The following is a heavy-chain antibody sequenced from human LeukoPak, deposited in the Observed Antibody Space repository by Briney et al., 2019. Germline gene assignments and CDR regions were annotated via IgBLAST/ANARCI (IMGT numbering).Heavy chain of an antibody. D-gene: IGHD7-27*01. V-gene: IGHV3-23*01. J-gene: IGHJ4*02. CDR3: ARRGPNWGFFDY. CDR1: GFTFSNHA. Sequence: GGSLRLSCAASGFTFSNHAMSWVRQAPGKGLEWVSTISGSGDNTYYADSVKGRFTISGDNSKNTLYLQMNSLRAEDTAVYYCARRGPNWGFFDYWGRGTLVTVSS. CDR2: ISGSGDNT.